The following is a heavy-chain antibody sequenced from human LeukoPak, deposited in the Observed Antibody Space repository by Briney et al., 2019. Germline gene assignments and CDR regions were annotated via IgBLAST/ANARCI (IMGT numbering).Heavy chain of an antibody. CDR1: GFTVSSYG. CDR2: IWYDGSNK. D-gene: IGHD1-26*01. CDR3: ARGREWELPTPLKDFDY. Sequence: PGGSLRLSCAASGFTVSSYGMHWVRQAPGKGLEWVAVIWYDGSNKYYADSVKGRFTISRDNSKNTLYLQMNSLRAEDTAVYYCARGREWELPTPLKDFDYWGQGTLVTVSS. J-gene: IGHJ4*02. V-gene: IGHV3-33*08.